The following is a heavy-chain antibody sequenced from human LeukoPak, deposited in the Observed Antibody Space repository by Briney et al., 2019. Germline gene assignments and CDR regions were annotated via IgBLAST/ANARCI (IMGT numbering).Heavy chain of an antibody. V-gene: IGHV3-30*18. CDR2: ISYDGSNK. J-gene: IGHJ4*02. Sequence: PGGSLRLSCAASGFTFSSYGMHWVRQAPGKGLEWVAVISYDGSNKYYADSVKGRFTISRDKSKNTLYLQMNSLRAEDTAVYYCAKEAFEYFDYWGQGNLVTVSS. CDR1: GFTFSSYG. CDR3: AKEAFEYFDY.